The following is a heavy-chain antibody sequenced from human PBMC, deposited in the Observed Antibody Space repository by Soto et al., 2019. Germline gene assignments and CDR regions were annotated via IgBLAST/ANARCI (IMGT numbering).Heavy chain of an antibody. J-gene: IGHJ4*02. D-gene: IGHD3-22*01. Sequence: GGSLRLSCVASGFTFSDYYMSWIRQAPGKGLEWLSYIGDTGRTIYYADSVRGRFTISRDNAKTSLYLQINSLRAEDTAVYYCARVGNRRMPMTGVPFDHWGQGTLVTVSS. CDR2: IGDTGRTI. CDR1: GFTFSDYY. V-gene: IGHV3-11*01. CDR3: ARVGNRRMPMTGVPFDH.